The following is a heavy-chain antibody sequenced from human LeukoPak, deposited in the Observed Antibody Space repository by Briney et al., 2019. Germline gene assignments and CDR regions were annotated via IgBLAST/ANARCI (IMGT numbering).Heavy chain of an antibody. Sequence: GESLKISCKGSGYSFTSYWIAWVRQMPGKGLEWMGIIYPDTRYSPSLQGQVTISVDKSISTAYLQWSSLKASDTAMYYCVRQGGYGEYGYWGQGTLVIVSS. CDR1: GYSFTSYW. J-gene: IGHJ4*02. D-gene: IGHD4-17*01. CDR2: IYPDT. V-gene: IGHV5-51*01. CDR3: VRQGGYGEYGY.